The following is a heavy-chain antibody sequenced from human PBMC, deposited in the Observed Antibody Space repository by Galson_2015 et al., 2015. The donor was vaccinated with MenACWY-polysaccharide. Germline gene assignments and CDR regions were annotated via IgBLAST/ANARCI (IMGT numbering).Heavy chain of an antibody. Sequence: SLRLSCAASGFTFTTYWMHWVRQVPGRGLFWVSRINTDGTRTTYADSVKGRFTMSRDNAKNTLYLQMNSLRVEDTAIYYCVRDRGAVIRSLPSNYFDPWGQRTLVTVSS. J-gene: IGHJ5*02. CDR3: VRDRGAVIRSLPSNYFDP. V-gene: IGHV3-74*03. D-gene: IGHD2-21*01. CDR2: INTDGTRT. CDR1: GFTFTTYW.